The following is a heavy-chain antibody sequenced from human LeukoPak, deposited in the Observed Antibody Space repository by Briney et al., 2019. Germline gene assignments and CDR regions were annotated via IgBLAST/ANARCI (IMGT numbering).Heavy chain of an antibody. Sequence: GGSLRLSCAASGFTFSSYSMNWVRQAPGKGLEWVSSISSSSSYIYYADSVKGRFTISRDNAKNSLYLQMNSLRAEDTAVYYCASLLLRGYSGYDYPETFDYWGQGTLVTVSS. J-gene: IGHJ4*02. D-gene: IGHD5-12*01. V-gene: IGHV3-21*04. CDR2: ISSSSSYI. CDR3: ASLLLRGYSGYDYPETFDY. CDR1: GFTFSSYS.